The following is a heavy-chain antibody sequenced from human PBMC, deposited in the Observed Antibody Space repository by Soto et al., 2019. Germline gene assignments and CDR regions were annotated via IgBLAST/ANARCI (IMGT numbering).Heavy chain of an antibody. CDR1: RFTFSDYY. CDR3: ARAYSDAFDI. V-gene: IGHV3-11*01. Sequence: QVQLVESGGGLVKPGGSLRLSCAASRFTFSDYYMIWIRQAPGKGLEWVAYISSSGTGIYYPDSVKGRFTISRDNAKNSLYLQINSLRAEDTAVYYCARAYSDAFDIWGQWTMVTVSS. D-gene: IGHD2-15*01. CDR2: ISSSGTGI. J-gene: IGHJ3*02.